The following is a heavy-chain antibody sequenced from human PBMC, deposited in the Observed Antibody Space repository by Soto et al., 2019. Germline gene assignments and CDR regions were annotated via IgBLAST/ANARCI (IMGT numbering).Heavy chain of an antibody. V-gene: IGHV4-34*01. CDR3: ARESDIVVVPAAIPNCTNGVCYFDY. D-gene: IGHD2-2*02. CDR1: GGSFSGYY. CDR2: IDHSGGT. Sequence: SETLSLTCAVHGGSFSGYYWTWIRQAPGKGLAWIGEIDHSGGTNYNSSLKSRVSISVDTSTNQFSLILLSVTAADTAVYYCARESDIVVVPAAIPNCTNGVCYFDYWGQGSQVTVSS. J-gene: IGHJ4*02.